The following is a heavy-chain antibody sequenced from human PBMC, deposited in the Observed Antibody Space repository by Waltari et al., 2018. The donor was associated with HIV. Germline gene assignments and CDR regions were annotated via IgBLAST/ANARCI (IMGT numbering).Heavy chain of an antibody. D-gene: IGHD7-27*01. V-gene: IGHV3-74*01. J-gene: IGHJ4*02. Sequence: EVQLVESGGGLVQPGGSLRLSCAASGFTFSSYRLHWVRHAPGKGLVWVSRINSDGSSTSYADSVKGRFTISRDNAKNTLYLQMNSLRAEDTAVYYCARDPVGLGIFDYWGQGTLVTVSS. CDR2: INSDGSST. CDR3: ARDPVGLGIFDY. CDR1: GFTFSSYR.